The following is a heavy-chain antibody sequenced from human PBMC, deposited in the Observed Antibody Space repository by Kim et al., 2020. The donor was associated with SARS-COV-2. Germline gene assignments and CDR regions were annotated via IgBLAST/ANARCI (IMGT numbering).Heavy chain of an antibody. CDR1: GFTFSSYW. CDR3: ATPQTYYDFWKPMDV. J-gene: IGHJ6*02. V-gene: IGHV3-74*01. D-gene: IGHD3-3*01. CDR2: INSDGSST. Sequence: GGSLRLSCAASGFTFSSYWMHWVRQAPGKGLVWVSRINSDGSSTSYADSVKGRFTISRDNAKNTLYLQMNSLRAEDTAVYYCATPQTYYDFWKPMDVWGQGTTVTVSS.